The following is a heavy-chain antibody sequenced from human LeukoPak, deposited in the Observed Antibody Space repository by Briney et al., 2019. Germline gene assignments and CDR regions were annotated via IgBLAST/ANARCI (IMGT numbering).Heavy chain of an antibody. CDR2: IFYSGST. Sequence: PSETLSLTCTVSSGSISTSNYYWGWVRQPPGKALEWIGNIFYSGSTYYSPSLKSRVTISLDTSRNQFSLKLNSVTAADTAVYYCARDSGYYDSSGYYYWGQGTLVTVSS. V-gene: IGHV4-39*07. CDR3: ARDSGYYDSSGYYY. D-gene: IGHD3-22*01. CDR1: SGSISTSNYY. J-gene: IGHJ4*02.